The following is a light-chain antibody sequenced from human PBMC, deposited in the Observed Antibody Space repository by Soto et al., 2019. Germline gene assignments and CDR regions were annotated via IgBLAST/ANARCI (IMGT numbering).Light chain of an antibody. J-gene: IGKJ4*01. CDR1: QSVSSY. CDR2: DAS. Sequence: EMVLTQGPATLSLSPGERANLACRASQSVSSYLAWYQQKPGQAPRLLIYDASNRATGIPVRFSGSGSGTDSTLTISSLEPEDFAVYYCQQRSSWTLSFGGGTKVEIK. CDR3: QQRSSWTLS. V-gene: IGKV3-11*01.